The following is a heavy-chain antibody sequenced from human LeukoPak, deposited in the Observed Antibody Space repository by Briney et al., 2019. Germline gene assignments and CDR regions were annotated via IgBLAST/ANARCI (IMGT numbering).Heavy chain of an antibody. Sequence: SETLSLTCAVYGGSFSGYYRIWIRQPPGKGLEWIGEINHSGSTNYNPSLKSRVTISVDTSKNQFSLKLSSVTAADTAVYCCARRRLGAARPLDYWGQGTLVTVFS. CDR2: INHSGST. V-gene: IGHV4-34*01. CDR1: GGSFSGYY. D-gene: IGHD6-6*01. J-gene: IGHJ4*02. CDR3: ARRRLGAARPLDY.